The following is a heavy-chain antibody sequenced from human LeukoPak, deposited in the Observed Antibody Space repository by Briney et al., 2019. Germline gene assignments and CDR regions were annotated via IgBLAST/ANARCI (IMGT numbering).Heavy chain of an antibody. Sequence: SEILSLTCAVYGGSFSGYYWSWIRQPPGKGLEWIGEINHSGSTNYNPSLKSRVTISVDTSKNQFSLKLSSVTAADTAVYYCATRGFWATNRFDYWGQGTLVTVSS. D-gene: IGHD3-3*01. CDR2: INHSGST. J-gene: IGHJ4*02. CDR1: GGSFSGYY. CDR3: ATRGFWATNRFDY. V-gene: IGHV4-34*01.